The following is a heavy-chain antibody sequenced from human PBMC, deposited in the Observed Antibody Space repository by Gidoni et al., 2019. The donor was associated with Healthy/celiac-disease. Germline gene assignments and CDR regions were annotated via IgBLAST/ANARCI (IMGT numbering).Heavy chain of an antibody. CDR1: GFTFSSYA. V-gene: IGHV3-23*01. D-gene: IGHD2-21*02. J-gene: IGHJ4*02. CDR3: ARACGGDCYSNDY. CDR2: ISGSGGST. Sequence: EVQLLESGGGLVQPGGSLRLSCAASGFTFSSYAMCWVRQAPGTGLEWVSAISGSGGSTYYADSVKGRFTISRDNSKNTLYLQMNSLRAEDTAVYYCARACGGDCYSNDYWGQGTLVTVSS.